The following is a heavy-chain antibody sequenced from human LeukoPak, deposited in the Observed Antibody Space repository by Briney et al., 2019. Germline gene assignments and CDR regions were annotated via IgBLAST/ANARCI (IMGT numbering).Heavy chain of an antibody. J-gene: IGHJ6*02. Sequence: GGSLRLSCAASGFTVTSNYISWVRQAPGKGLEWVSRINNDGSSTSYADSVKGRFTISRDSAKNTLYLQMNSLRAEDTAVYYCARGYYYGMDVWGQGTTVTVSS. CDR3: ARGYYYGMDV. CDR2: INNDGSST. CDR1: GFTVTSNY. V-gene: IGHV3-74*01.